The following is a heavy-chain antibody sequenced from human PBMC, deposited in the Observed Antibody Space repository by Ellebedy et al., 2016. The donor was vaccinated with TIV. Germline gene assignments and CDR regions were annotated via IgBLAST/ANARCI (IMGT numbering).Heavy chain of an antibody. CDR1: GFTFSRFG. V-gene: IGHV3-33*01. Sequence: GGSLRLSCAASGFTFSRFGFHWVRQGPGKGLEWVAVIWYDGSKEYYGDSVKGRFTISRDNAKNSLYLQMNNLRAEDTGVYYCARAQNPGVGAATYWGQGILVIVSS. CDR2: IWYDGSKE. J-gene: IGHJ4*02. D-gene: IGHD2-15*01. CDR3: ARAQNPGVGAATY.